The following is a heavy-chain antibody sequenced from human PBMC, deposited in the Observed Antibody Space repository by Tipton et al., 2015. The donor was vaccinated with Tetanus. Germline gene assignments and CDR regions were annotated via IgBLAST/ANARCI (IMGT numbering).Heavy chain of an antibody. CDR3: AREQWLDGEPYFDS. CDR2: IYYSGST. J-gene: IGHJ4*02. CDR1: GGSISSGGYY. V-gene: IGHV4-31*03. Sequence: TLSLTCTVSGGSISSGGYYWSWIRQHPGKGLEWIGYIYYSGSTYYNPSLKSRVTISVDTSKNQFSLKLSSVTAADTAVYYCAREQWLDGEPYFDSGGQGPLVTVSS. D-gene: IGHD6-19*01.